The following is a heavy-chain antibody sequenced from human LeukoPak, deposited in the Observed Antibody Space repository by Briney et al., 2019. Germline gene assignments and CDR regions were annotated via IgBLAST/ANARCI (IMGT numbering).Heavy chain of an antibody. Sequence: GGSLRLSCATSGFIFDDYAMHWVRQAPGKGLEWVSGISWNGHNIKYADSVKGRFTISRDNAKNTLNLQMNSLRAEDTAVYYCARDLGQYYDTSDNWFDPWGQGTLVTVSS. CDR1: GFIFDDYA. J-gene: IGHJ5*02. CDR3: ARDLGQYYDTSDNWFDP. CDR2: ISWNGHNI. D-gene: IGHD3-22*01. V-gene: IGHV3-9*01.